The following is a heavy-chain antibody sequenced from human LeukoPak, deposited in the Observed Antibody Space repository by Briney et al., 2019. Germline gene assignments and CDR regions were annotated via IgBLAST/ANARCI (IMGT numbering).Heavy chain of an antibody. D-gene: IGHD3-9*01. V-gene: IGHV4-34*01. CDR2: INHSGST. CDR3: ARRERYYDILTGYYNGWFDP. Sequence: PSETLSLTCAVYGGSFSGYYWSWIRQPPGKGLEWIGEINHSGSTNYNPSLKSRVTISVDTSKNQFSLKLSSATAADTAVYYCARRERYYDILTGYYNGWFDPWGQGTLVTVSS. CDR1: GGSFSGYY. J-gene: IGHJ5*02.